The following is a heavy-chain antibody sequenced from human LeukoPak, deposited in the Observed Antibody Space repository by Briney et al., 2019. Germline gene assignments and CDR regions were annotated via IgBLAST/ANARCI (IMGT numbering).Heavy chain of an antibody. V-gene: IGHV1-2*02. CDR1: GYTFTGYY. D-gene: IGHD1-14*01. J-gene: IGHJ6*03. Sequence: ASVKVSCKASGYTFTGYYMHWVRQAPGQGLEWMGWINPNSGGTNYAQKLQGRVTMTRDTSISTAYMELSRLRSDDTAVYYCARWAGSAGYYYYYMDVWGKGTTVTVSS. CDR2: INPNSGGT. CDR3: ARWAGSAGYYYYYMDV.